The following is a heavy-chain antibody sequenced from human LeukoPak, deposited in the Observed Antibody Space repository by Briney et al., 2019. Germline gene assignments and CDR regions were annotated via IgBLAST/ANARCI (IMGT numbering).Heavy chain of an antibody. V-gene: IGHV4-38-2*01. CDR1: GCSISNGYY. D-gene: IGHD2-21*01. CDR2: IDHSGNT. CDR3: ARGPPRYASY. Sequence: PSETLSLTCAVSGCSISNGYYWGWIRQPPGKGLEWIGSIDHSGNTFYNPSLKSRVTMSVDTSKNQFSLKLTSVTAADTAIYYCARGPPRYASYWGQGTLVTVSS. J-gene: IGHJ4*02.